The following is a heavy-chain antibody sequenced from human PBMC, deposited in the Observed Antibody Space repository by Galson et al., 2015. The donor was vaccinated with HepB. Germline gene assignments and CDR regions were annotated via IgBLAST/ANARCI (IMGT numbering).Heavy chain of an antibody. CDR2: ISYDGSNK. J-gene: IGHJ4*02. Sequence: SLRLSCAASGFTFSSYAMHWVRQAPGKGLEWVAVISYDGSNKYYADSVKGRFTISRDNSKNTLYLQMNSLRAEDTAVYYCARGAPYYYGSGSYLSYFDYWGQGTLVTVSS. D-gene: IGHD3-10*01. V-gene: IGHV3-30*04. CDR3: ARGAPYYYGSGSYLSYFDY. CDR1: GFTFSSYA.